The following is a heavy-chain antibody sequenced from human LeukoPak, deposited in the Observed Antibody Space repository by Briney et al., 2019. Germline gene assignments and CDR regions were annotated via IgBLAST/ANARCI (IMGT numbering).Heavy chain of an antibody. V-gene: IGHV2-70*04. CDR3: AREGGTMITFGGVIEPYYFDY. D-gene: IGHD3-16*02. Sequence: GPTLVNPTQTLTLTCTFSGFSLSTSGMRVSWIRQPPGKALEWLARIDWDDDKFYSTSLKTRLTISKDTSKNQVVLTMTNMDPVDTASYYCAREGGTMITFGGVIEPYYFDYWGQGTLVTVSS. CDR1: GFSLSTSGMR. CDR2: IDWDDDK. J-gene: IGHJ4*02.